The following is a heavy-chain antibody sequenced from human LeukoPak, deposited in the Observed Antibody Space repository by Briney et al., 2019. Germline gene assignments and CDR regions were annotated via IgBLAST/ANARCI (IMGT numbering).Heavy chain of an antibody. CDR3: ARDRDIYGSGSYFDY. D-gene: IGHD3-10*01. J-gene: IGHJ4*02. V-gene: IGHV3-11*05. CDR1: GFTFSDYY. Sequence: GGSLILSCAASGFTFSDYYMSWIRQAPGKGLEWVSYISSSSYTNYADSVKGRFTISRDNAKNSLYLQMNSLRAEDTAVYYCARDRDIYGSGSYFDYWGQGTLVTVSS. CDR2: ISSSSYT.